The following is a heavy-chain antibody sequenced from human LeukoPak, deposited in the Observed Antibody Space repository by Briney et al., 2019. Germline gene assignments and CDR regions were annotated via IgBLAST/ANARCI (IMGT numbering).Heavy chain of an antibody. V-gene: IGHV3-30*03. CDR3: ARANWDLNAFDI. CDR1: GFTFSSYG. J-gene: IGHJ3*02. D-gene: IGHD1-1*01. CDR2: ISYDGSNK. Sequence: GGSLRLSCAASGFTFSSYGMHWVRQAPGKGLEWVAVISYDGSNKYYADSVKGRFTISRDNSKNTLYLQMNSLRAEDTAVYYCARANWDLNAFDIWGQGTMVTVSS.